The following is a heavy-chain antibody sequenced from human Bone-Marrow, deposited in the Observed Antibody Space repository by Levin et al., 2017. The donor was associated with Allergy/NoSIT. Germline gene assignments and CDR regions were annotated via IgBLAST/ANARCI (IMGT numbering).Heavy chain of an antibody. Sequence: HGESLKISCKASGYTFTNFWIGWVRQMPGKGLEWRGIIDPDDSDVRYSPSFQGQVTSSADKSISTASLQWSSLKASDTAIYYCAGSIDYGIVNFDYWGQGTLVTVSS. J-gene: IGHJ4*02. CDR3: AGSIDYGIVNFDY. CDR2: IDPDDSDV. CDR1: GYTFTNFW. V-gene: IGHV5-51*01. D-gene: IGHD4/OR15-4a*01.